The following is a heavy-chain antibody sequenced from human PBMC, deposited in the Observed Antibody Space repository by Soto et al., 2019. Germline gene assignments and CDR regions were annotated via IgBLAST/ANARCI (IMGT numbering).Heavy chain of an antibody. CDR3: ARVRQACSSTSCPREFDP. J-gene: IGHJ5*02. CDR1: GGSISSGGYY. CDR2: IYYSGST. Sequence: QVQLQESGPGLVKPSQTLSLTCTVSGGSISSGGYYWSWIRQHPGKGLEWIGYIYYSGSTYYNPSLKSRVTIPVDTSKNQFSLKLSSVTAADTAVYYCARVRQACSSTSCPREFDPWGQGTLVTVSS. V-gene: IGHV4-31*03. D-gene: IGHD2-2*01.